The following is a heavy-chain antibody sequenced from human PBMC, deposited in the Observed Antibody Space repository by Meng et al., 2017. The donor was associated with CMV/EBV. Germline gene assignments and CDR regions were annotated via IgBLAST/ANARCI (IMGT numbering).Heavy chain of an antibody. J-gene: IGHJ3*02. V-gene: IGHV4-34*01. D-gene: IGHD3-22*01. CDR3: ARTNDRSGYRNAFNI. CDR2: INHSGSN. CDR1: GGAFSGYY. Sequence: HGKLRESGAGLLKPVGTLSLTCAVYGGAFSGYYWSWIRQPPGKGLEWIGEINHSGSNNYNPYLKSRVTISVDTSKIQFSLKLSSVIEADTAVYYCARTNDRSGYRNAFNIWGQGRMVTVSS.